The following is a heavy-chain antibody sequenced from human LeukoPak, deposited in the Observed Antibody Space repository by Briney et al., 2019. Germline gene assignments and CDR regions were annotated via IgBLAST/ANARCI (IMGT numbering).Heavy chain of an antibody. Sequence: PSETLSLTCAVCEGSLSGYFWSWIRQPPGKGLEWIGEISIAGEINYNPSLRSRATISMDTTKNQFSLRLTSVIAADTALYYCVRQIGAGAFDLWGRDRAVTVSS. CDR2: ISIAGEI. CDR1: EGSLSGYF. D-gene: IGHD6-19*01. CDR3: VRQIGAGAFDL. J-gene: IGHJ2*01. V-gene: IGHV4-34*01.